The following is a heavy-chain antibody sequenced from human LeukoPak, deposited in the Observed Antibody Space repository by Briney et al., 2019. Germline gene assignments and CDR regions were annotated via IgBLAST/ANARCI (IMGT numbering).Heavy chain of an antibody. D-gene: IGHD3-22*01. CDR3: ARDRALSSGREYYFDY. J-gene: IGHJ4*02. V-gene: IGHV3-23*01. Sequence: PGGSLRLSCAASEITFSNYAISWVRQAPGKGLEWVAAIGRSGSPTYYADSVKGRFTISRDTSKNTLFLEMNSLRAEDTAVYYCARDRALSSGREYYFDYWGQGTLVTVSS. CDR1: EITFSNYA. CDR2: IGRSGSPT.